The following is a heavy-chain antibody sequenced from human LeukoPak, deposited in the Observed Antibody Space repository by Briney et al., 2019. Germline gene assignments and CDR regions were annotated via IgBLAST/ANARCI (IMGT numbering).Heavy chain of an antibody. V-gene: IGHV4-38-2*02. CDR3: ARDNGKVVVAATPFPHYYYYYYMDV. Sequence: PSETLSLTCTVSGYSISSGYYWGWIRQPPGKGLEWIGSIYHSGSTYYNPSLKSRVTIPVDTSKNQFSLKLSSVTAADTAVYYCARDNGKVVVAATPFPHYYYYYYMDVWGKGTTVTVSS. D-gene: IGHD2-15*01. J-gene: IGHJ6*03. CDR1: GYSISSGYY. CDR2: IYHSGST.